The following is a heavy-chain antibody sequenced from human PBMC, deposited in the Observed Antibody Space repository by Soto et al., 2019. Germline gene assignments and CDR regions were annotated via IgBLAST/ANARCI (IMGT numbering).Heavy chain of an antibody. CDR1: GFSLSSYW. J-gene: IGHJ4*02. Sequence: EVQLVESGGGLVQPGGSLRLSCAASGFSLSSYWMSWVRQAPGKGLEWVANVNQDGSESDYVGSVKGRFTFTRDNAKNSLYHHMNPLRAQDTAVYYWAKLSHSAGRRDHTCRGQGTLVPVSS. V-gene: IGHV3-7*03. D-gene: IGHD2-2*02. CDR2: VNQDGSES. CDR3: AKLSHSAGRRDHTC.